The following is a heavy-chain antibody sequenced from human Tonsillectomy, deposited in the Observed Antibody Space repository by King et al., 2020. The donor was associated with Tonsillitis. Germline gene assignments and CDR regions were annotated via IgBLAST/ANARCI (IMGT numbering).Heavy chain of an antibody. D-gene: IGHD6-13*01. J-gene: IGHJ6*02. CDR3: ASPREQLVRDYYYNGLDV. CDR1: GGTFSSNG. V-gene: IGHV1-69*06. Sequence: QLVQSGAEVKKPGSSVKVSCKASGGTFSSNGLTWVRQAPGQGLEWMGGIIPIFGTTNDAQKFQGRFTISADKVTSTAYMELSSLKSDDTAVYYCASPREQLVRDYYYNGLDVWGQGTPVTVSS. CDR2: IIPIFGTT.